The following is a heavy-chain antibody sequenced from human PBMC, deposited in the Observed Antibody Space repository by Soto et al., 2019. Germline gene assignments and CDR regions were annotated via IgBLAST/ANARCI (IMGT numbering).Heavy chain of an antibody. V-gene: IGHV4-59*02. Sequence: SETLSLTCTVSSSSVSSYYWNWIRQSPGKGLEWIGYIYYSGYTNYNPSLKSRITISVDTSKNQFSLKLSSVTPADTAVYYCAGGGMTTVPYWGQGTLVTVS. CDR3: AGGGMTTVPY. J-gene: IGHJ4*02. CDR2: IYYSGYT. D-gene: IGHD4-17*01. CDR1: SSSVSSYY.